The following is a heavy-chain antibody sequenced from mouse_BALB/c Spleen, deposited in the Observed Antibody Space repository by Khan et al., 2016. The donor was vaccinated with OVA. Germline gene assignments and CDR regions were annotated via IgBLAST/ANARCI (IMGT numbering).Heavy chain of an antibody. CDR3: SRQPGYYGSRSYFDY. J-gene: IGHJ2*01. D-gene: IGHD1-1*01. CDR2: ISSGGSYT. Sequence: EVELVESGGDSVKPGGSLKLSCAASGFTFSSYGMSWVRRTPDTRLEWVATISSGGSYTYYPDSVKGRFTLSRDNDKNTLYLQMSSLKTEDTAMYYCSRQPGYYGSRSYFDYWGQGTTRTVSS. V-gene: IGHV5-6*01. CDR1: GFTFSSYG.